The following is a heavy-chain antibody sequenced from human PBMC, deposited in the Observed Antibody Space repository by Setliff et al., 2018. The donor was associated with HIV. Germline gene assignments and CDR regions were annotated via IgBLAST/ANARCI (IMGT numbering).Heavy chain of an antibody. D-gene: IGHD4-4*01. J-gene: IGHJ6*03. CDR3: ARGTVSTSYYYYMDV. CDR2: MYYSGST. Sequence: LSLTCAVYGGSFSGYYWSWIRQPPGKGLEWIGYMYYSGSTNYNPSLKSRVTISLDTSKNQFSLKVNSVTAADTAKYFCARGTVSTSYYYYMDVRGKGTTVTVSS. CDR1: GGSFSGYY. V-gene: IGHV4-59*01.